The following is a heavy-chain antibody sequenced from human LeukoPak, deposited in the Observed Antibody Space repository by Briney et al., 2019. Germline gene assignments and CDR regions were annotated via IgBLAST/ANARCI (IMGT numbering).Heavy chain of an antibody. CDR1: GFAFSSFG. Sequence: GGSLRLSCAASGFAFSSFGMHWVRQAPGKGLEWVAVIWYDGTNKYYADSVKGRFTISRDNSKNTLYLQMNSLRADDTAVYYCARATVTRWFDPWGQGTLVTVTS. CDR3: ARATVTRWFDP. CDR2: IWYDGTNK. V-gene: IGHV3-33*01. J-gene: IGHJ5*02. D-gene: IGHD4-17*01.